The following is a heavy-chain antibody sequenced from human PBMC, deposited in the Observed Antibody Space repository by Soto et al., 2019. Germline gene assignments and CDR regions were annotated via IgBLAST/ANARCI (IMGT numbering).Heavy chain of an antibody. V-gene: IGHV3-23*01. J-gene: IGHJ4*02. D-gene: IGHD3-22*01. CDR2: ISGSGGST. Sequence: VGSLRLSCAASGFTFSSYAMSWVLQSPVKGLEWVSAISGSGGSTYYADSVKGRFTISRDNSKNTLYLQMNSLRAEDTAVYYCAKEGSSGYYYDYWSQGTLVTVSS. CDR3: AKEGSSGYYYDY. CDR1: GFTFSSYA.